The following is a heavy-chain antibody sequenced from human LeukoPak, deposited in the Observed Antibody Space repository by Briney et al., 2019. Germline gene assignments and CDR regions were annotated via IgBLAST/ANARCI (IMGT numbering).Heavy chain of an antibody. CDR1: GYTFTSYG. V-gene: IGHV1-18*01. D-gene: IGHD3-22*01. J-gene: IGHJ4*02. CDR3: AAAYDSSGYYYLSDY. Sequence: GASVKVSCKASGYTFTSYGISWVRQAPGQGLEWMGWISAYNGNTNYAQKFQERVTITRDMSTSTAYMELSSLRSEDTAVYYCAAAYDSSGYYYLSDYWGQGTLVTVSS. CDR2: ISAYNGNT.